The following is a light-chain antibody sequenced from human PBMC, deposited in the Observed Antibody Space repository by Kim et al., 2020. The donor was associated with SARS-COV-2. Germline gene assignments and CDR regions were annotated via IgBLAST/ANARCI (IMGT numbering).Light chain of an antibody. CDR1: SSHIAAGYD. V-gene: IGLV1-40*01. Sequence: QSVLTQPPSVSGAPGQRVTISCTGSSSHIAAGYDVHWYQPLPGTAPKLLIYGNSNQRSGVPDRFSCSKSGTSAALAITGLQAEDEADYYCESYDSSLSGWVFGGGTKLTVL. CDR2: GNS. CDR3: ESYDSSLSGWV. J-gene: IGLJ3*02.